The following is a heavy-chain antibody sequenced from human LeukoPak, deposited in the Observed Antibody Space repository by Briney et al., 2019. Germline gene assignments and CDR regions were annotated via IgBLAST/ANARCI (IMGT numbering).Heavy chain of an antibody. CDR1: GGSISSSSYY. D-gene: IGHD2-2*02. V-gene: IGHV4-39*07. CDR3: ARAWYCSSTSCYTFGGVLFDY. J-gene: IGHJ4*02. Sequence: PSETLSLTCTVSGGSISSSSYYWGWIRQPPGKGLEWIGSIYYSGSTYYNPSLKSRVTISVDTSKNQFSLKLSSVAAADTAVYYCARAWYCSSTSCYTFGGVLFDYWGQGTLVTVSS. CDR2: IYYSGST.